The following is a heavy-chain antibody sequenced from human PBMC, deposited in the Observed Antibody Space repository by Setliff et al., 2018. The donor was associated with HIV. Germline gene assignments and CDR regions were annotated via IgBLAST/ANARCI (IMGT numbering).Heavy chain of an antibody. CDR3: ARGVLYGLSEY. J-gene: IGHJ4*02. Sequence: GASVKVSCKASGHTPRHYGINWIRQAPGQGLEWVGSLIPVLGEPHYAPRFQGRVTITADDSTNTAYLELSNLRFDDTATYYCARGVLYGLSEYWGTGSLVPSPQ. V-gene: IGHV1-69*11. CDR2: LIPVLGEP. D-gene: IGHD3-10*01. CDR1: GHTPRHYG.